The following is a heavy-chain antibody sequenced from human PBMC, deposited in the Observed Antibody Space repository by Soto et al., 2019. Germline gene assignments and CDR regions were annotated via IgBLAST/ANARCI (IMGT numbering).Heavy chain of an antibody. V-gene: IGHV3-30-3*01. CDR1: GFTFSSYA. D-gene: IGHD2-15*01. CDR3: ARGSPGGPTYYYYGMDV. Sequence: QVQLVESGGGVVQPGRSLRLSCAASGFTFSSYAMHWVRQAPGKGLEWVAVISYDGSNKYYADSVKGRFTISRDNSKNPLYLQMNSLRAEDTAVYYCARGSPGGPTYYYYGMDVWGQGTTVTVSS. J-gene: IGHJ6*02. CDR2: ISYDGSNK.